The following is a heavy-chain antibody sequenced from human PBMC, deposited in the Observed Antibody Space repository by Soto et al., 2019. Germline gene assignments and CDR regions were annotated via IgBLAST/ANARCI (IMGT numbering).Heavy chain of an antibody. Sequence: QVQLVQSGAEVKKPGSSVKVSCKASGDTFSSYAISWVRQAPGQGLEWMGGIIPIFATANYAQKFQGRVTITADESTSTAYMELRSLRSEDTAVYYCARDGSGYRSRASPMDVWGQGTTVTVSS. V-gene: IGHV1-69*01. CDR2: IIPIFATA. CDR3: ARDGSGYRSRASPMDV. J-gene: IGHJ6*02. D-gene: IGHD3-22*01. CDR1: GDTFSSYA.